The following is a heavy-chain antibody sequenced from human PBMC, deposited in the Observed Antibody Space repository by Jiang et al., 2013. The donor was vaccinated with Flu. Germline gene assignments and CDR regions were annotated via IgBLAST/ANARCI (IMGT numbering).Heavy chain of an antibody. J-gene: IGHJ4*02. V-gene: IGHV3-7*03. CDR3: ARNPPYSSGWYYFDY. CDR2: IKQDGSEK. D-gene: IGHD6-19*01. CDR1: GFTFSSYW. Sequence: VQLLESGGGLVQPGGSLRLSCAASGFTFSSYWMSWVRQAPGKGLEWVANIKQDGSEKYYVDSVKGRFTISRDNAKNSLYLQMNSLRAEDTAVYYCARNPPYSSGWYYFDYWGQGTLVTVSS.